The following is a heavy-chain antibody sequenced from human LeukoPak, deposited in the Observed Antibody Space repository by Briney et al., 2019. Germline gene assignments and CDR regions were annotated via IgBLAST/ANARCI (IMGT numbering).Heavy chain of an antibody. CDR3: AKRRYGDRGYFDY. CDR2: ITGSGGST. D-gene: IGHD4-17*01. Sequence: GGSLRLSCAASGFTFSSYAMGWVRQAPGEGLDWVSAITGSGGSTYYADSVKGRFTISRDNSKNTLYLQMNSLRAEDTAVYYCAKRRYGDRGYFDYWGQGTLVTVSS. V-gene: IGHV3-23*01. J-gene: IGHJ4*02. CDR1: GFTFSSYA.